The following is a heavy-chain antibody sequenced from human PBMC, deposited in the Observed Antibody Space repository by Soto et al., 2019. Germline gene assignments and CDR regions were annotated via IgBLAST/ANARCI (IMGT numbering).Heavy chain of an antibody. Sequence: QVQLVESGGGVVQPGESLRLSCAASGFTFNTYGMHWVRQAPGKGLEWVAVISKDGDIKFYADSMKGRFTISRDNSKNTLYLQVNRLRPEDTAVYYCTTWNYPQSDWGQGTRVTVSS. J-gene: IGHJ4*02. V-gene: IGHV3-30*03. D-gene: IGHD1-7*01. CDR2: ISKDGDIK. CDR3: TTWNYPQSD. CDR1: GFTFNTYG.